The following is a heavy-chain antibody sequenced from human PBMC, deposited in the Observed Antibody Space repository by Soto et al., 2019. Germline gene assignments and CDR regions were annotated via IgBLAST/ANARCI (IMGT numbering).Heavy chain of an antibody. CDR3: AVKIGTVVAYSFDY. CDR2: IIPIFETG. J-gene: IGHJ4*02. CDR1: GGAFSSDV. V-gene: IGHV1-69*13. D-gene: IGHD3-16*01. Sequence: SVKVSCKASGGAFSSDVISWVRQAPGQGPEWMGGIIPIFETGNYAQKFQGRVTITADESTSTVYMELNSLRSEDTALYYCAVKIGTVVAYSFDYWGQGTMVTVYS.